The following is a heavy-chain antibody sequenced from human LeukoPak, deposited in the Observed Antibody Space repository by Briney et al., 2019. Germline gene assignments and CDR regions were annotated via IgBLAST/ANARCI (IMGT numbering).Heavy chain of an antibody. Sequence: SETLSLTCTVSGGSISSSRHYWGWIRQPPGKGLEWIGNILYSGSTNYNPSLKSRVTISVDTSKNQFSLKLSSVTAADTAEYYCVRRVAGSGNRDYWGQGTLVTVSS. D-gene: IGHD2-15*01. J-gene: IGHJ4*02. CDR3: VRRVAGSGNRDY. CDR2: ILYSGST. CDR1: GGSISSSRHY. V-gene: IGHV4-39*01.